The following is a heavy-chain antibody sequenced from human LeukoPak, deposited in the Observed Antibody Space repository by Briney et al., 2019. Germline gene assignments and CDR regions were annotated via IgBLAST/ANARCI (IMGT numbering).Heavy chain of an antibody. Sequence: SETLSLTCAVSGGSISSSNRWTWVRQPPGKGLEWIGEIYHSGRTNYNPSLKSRVTISVDKSKNQFSLKLSSVTTADTAVYYCASMATSYYYYMDVWGKGTTVTVSS. J-gene: IGHJ6*03. D-gene: IGHD5-12*01. CDR1: GGSISSSNR. CDR3: ASMATSYYYYMDV. CDR2: IYHSGRT. V-gene: IGHV4-4*02.